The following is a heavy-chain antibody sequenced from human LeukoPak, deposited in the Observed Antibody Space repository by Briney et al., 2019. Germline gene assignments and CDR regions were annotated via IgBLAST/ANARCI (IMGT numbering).Heavy chain of an antibody. CDR2: IRYDGSNK. V-gene: IGHV3-30*02. CDR3: ARASHYYDSSGSHDAFDI. CDR1: GFTFSSYG. D-gene: IGHD3-22*01. J-gene: IGHJ3*02. Sequence: GGSLRLSCAASGFTFSSYGMHWVRQAPGKGLERVAFIRYDGSNKYYADSVKGRFTISRDNSKNTLYLQMNSLRAEDTAVYYCARASHYYDSSGSHDAFDIWGQGTMVTVSS.